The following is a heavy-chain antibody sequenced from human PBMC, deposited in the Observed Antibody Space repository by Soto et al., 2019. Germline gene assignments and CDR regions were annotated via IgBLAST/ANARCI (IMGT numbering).Heavy chain of an antibody. CDR1: GYTFTSYA. Sequence: ASVKVSCKASGYTFTSYAMHWVRQAPGQRLEWMGWINAGNGNTKYSQKFQGRVTITTDKSTSTAYMELSSLRSEGTAVYYCARGTYGDYEPPPVDYYYYYYMDVWGKGTTVTVSS. CDR2: INAGNGNT. J-gene: IGHJ6*03. D-gene: IGHD4-17*01. V-gene: IGHV1-3*01. CDR3: ARGTYGDYEPPPVDYYYYYYMDV.